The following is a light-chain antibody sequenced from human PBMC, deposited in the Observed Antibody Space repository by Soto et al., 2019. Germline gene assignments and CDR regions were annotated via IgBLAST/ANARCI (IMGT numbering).Light chain of an antibody. CDR1: QSVDNN. CDR2: GSF. Sequence: EIVMTQTPVALAGSRGESETISCRASQSVDNNVAWYQQKPGQAPRLLIVGSFARATGIPARFSGSGSGSEFTLTISGLQSEDFPVYYCQQYNDRPPITFGQGTRLEIK. V-gene: IGKV3-15*01. CDR3: QQYNDRPPIT. J-gene: IGKJ5*01.